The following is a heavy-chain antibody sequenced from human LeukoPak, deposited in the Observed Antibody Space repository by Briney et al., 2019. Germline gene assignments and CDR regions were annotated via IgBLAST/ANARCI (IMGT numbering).Heavy chain of an antibody. CDR2: ISYDGSNK. Sequence: GGSLRLSCAASGFTFSSYAMHWVRQAPGKGLQWVAVISYDGSNKYYADSVKGRFTISRDNSKSTLYLQMNSLRAEDTAVYYCARASLHYGDYPYYFDYWGQGTLVTVSS. D-gene: IGHD4-17*01. V-gene: IGHV3-30-3*01. CDR1: GFTFSSYA. J-gene: IGHJ4*02. CDR3: ARASLHYGDYPYYFDY.